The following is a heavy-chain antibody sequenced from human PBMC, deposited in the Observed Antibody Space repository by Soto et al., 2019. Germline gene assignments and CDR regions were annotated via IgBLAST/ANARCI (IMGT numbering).Heavy chain of an antibody. V-gene: IGHV4-31*03. CDR2: IYYSGST. J-gene: IGHJ6*02. CDR1: GGSISSGGYY. Sequence: QVQLQESGPGLVKPSQTLSLTCTVSGGSISSGGYYWSWIRQHPGKGLEWIGYIYYSGSTYYNPSLMIRVTISVDTSKNQFSLKLSSVTAADTAVYYCARGGRRSPGMDVWGQGTTVTVSS. CDR3: ARGGRRSPGMDV.